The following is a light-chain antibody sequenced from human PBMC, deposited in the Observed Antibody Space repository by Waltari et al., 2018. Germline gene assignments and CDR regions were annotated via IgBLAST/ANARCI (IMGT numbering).Light chain of an antibody. CDR2: GAS. V-gene: IGKV1-33*01. CDR1: HDIIDD. CDR3: HQYHRLPLT. J-gene: IGKJ4*01. Sequence: DIQMTQSPSSLSASVEDKVTTTCQTGHDIIDDLNWYQQKRGKAPKLLSYGASNLETVVSSRFSGGRSGTDFIFTINHVQPEDICTYYWHQYHRLPLTFGGETTVKI.